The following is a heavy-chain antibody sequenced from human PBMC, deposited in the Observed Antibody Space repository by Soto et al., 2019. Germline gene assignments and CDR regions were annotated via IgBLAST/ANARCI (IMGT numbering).Heavy chain of an antibody. CDR2: IKQDGSEK. CDR1: GFTFSSYW. V-gene: IGHV3-7*01. Sequence: GGSLRLSCAASGFTFSSYWMSWVRQAPGKGLEWVASIKQDGSEKYYVDSVKGRFTISRDNAKNSLYLKMNSLRAEDTAVYYCARSSGWYQLLYYFDYWGQGTLVTVSS. CDR3: ARSSGWYQLLYYFDY. D-gene: IGHD2-2*01. J-gene: IGHJ4*02.